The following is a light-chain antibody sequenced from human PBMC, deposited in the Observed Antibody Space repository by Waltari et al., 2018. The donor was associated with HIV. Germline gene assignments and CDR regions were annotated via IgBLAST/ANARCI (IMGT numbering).Light chain of an antibody. CDR3: QVWDSNTYVT. J-gene: IGLJ3*02. CDR2: QDN. CDR1: LLGGQS. V-gene: IGLV3-1*01. Sequence: SSDLTQPPSVSVSPGQTASITCSGDLLGGQSACWSQKKPGRSPVLVIYQDNKRPSGIPERFSGSNSGDTATLTISGTQAMDEADYYCQVWDSNTYVTFGGGTKLTVL.